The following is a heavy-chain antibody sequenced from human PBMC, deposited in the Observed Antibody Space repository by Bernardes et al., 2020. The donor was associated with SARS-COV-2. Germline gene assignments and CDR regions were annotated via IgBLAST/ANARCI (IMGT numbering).Heavy chain of an antibody. CDR2: IYYSGNT. CDR3: ATQTAGYFDY. D-gene: IGHD1-1*01. V-gene: IGHV4-39*01. CDR1: GGSISSSGSY. J-gene: IGHJ4*02. Sequence: SETLSPTPNVSGGSISSSGSYWGWIRQPPGKGLEWIGYIYYSGNTYYNLSPKSRVTISVDSPKNQFSLKLTSVTAADTAVYYCATQTAGYFDYWGQATLVTVSS.